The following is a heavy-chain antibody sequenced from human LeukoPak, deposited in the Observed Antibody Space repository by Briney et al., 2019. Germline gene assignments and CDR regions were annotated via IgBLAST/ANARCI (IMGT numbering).Heavy chain of an antibody. J-gene: IGHJ2*01. D-gene: IGHD6-19*01. Sequence: GASVKVSCKASGYAFTSYGISWVRQAPGQGLEWMGWISVYNGNTKYLQKLQGRVTMTTDTSTSTAYVELRSLRSDDTAVYYCVRSSMQWPNWYFDLWGRGTLVTVSS. CDR2: ISVYNGNT. V-gene: IGHV1-18*01. CDR1: GYAFTSYG. CDR3: VRSSMQWPNWYFDL.